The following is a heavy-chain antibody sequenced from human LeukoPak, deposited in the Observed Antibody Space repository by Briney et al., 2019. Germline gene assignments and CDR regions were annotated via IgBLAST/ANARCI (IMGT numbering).Heavy chain of an antibody. CDR2: IYTSGIT. D-gene: IGHD3-9*01. V-gene: IGHV4-61*02. CDR1: DDSISSGSYY. Sequence: SETLSLTCTVSDDSISSGSYYWSWIRQPAGKGLEWIGRIYTSGITDYNPSLKSRVTISLDTSKNQFSLNLTSVTAADTAVYYCARQYSDILTGYHRGELYWYFDLWGRGTLVTVSS. CDR3: ARQYSDILTGYHRGELYWYFDL. J-gene: IGHJ2*01.